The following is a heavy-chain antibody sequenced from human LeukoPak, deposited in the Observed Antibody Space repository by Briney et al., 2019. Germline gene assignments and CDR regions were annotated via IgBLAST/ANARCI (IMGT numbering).Heavy chain of an antibody. J-gene: IGHJ4*02. CDR2: MSYDGTNK. CDR3: ARVRVPSRILLPYFDY. D-gene: IGHD2-15*01. V-gene: IGHV3-30*03. Sequence: SGGSLRLSCAASGFTFTTYSIHWVRQAPGKGLEWVAVMSYDGTNKYYADSVKGRFIISRDNSENTVYLQMNDLRAEDTAVYYCARVRVPSRILLPYFDYWGQGTLVTVSS. CDR1: GFTFTTYS.